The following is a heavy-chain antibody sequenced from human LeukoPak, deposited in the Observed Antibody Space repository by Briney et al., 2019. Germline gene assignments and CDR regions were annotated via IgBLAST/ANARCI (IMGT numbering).Heavy chain of an antibody. D-gene: IGHD3-3*01. CDR1: GFTFSNAW. J-gene: IGHJ4*02. CDR2: IKSKTDGGTT. V-gene: IGHV3-15*01. CDR3: TTEYDFWSGYQD. Sequence: GGSLRLSCAASGFTFSNAWMSWVRQAPGKGLEWVGRIKSKTDGGTTDYAAPVKGRFTISRDGSKNTLYLQMNSLKTEDTAVYYCTTEYDFWSGYQDWGQGTLVTVSS.